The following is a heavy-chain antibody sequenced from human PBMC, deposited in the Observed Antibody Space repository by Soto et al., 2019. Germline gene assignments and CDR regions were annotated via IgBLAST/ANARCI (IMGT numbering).Heavy chain of an antibody. Sequence: EVQLVESGGGLIQPGGSLRLSCAASGFTVSNNYMSWVRQAPGKGLEWVSYISSSSSTIYYADSVKGRFTISRDNAKNSLYLQMNSLRDEDTAVYYCARDLGDCGGDCYSRSYWYFDLWGRGTLVTVSS. V-gene: IGHV3-48*02. CDR2: ISSSSSTI. CDR1: GFTVSNNY. CDR3: ARDLGDCGGDCYSRSYWYFDL. J-gene: IGHJ2*01. D-gene: IGHD2-21*02.